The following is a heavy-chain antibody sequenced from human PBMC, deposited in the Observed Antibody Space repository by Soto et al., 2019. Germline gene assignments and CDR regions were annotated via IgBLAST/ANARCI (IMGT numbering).Heavy chain of an antibody. Sequence: SVKVSCKASGGTFSSYTISWVRQAPGQGLEWMGRIIPILGIANYAQKFQGRVTITADKSTSTAYMELSSLRSEDTAVYYCARDLRYCSGGSCYPRYYYYMDVWGKGTTVTVSS. D-gene: IGHD2-15*01. CDR3: ARDLRYCSGGSCYPRYYYYMDV. J-gene: IGHJ6*03. CDR2: IIPILGIA. CDR1: GGTFSSYT. V-gene: IGHV1-69*04.